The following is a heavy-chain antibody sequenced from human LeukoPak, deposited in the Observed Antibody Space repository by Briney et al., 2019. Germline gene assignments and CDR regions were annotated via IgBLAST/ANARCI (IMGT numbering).Heavy chain of an antibody. D-gene: IGHD4-23*01. J-gene: IGHJ4*02. Sequence: GGSLRLSCAASGFTFSNYGMHWVRQAPGKGLEWVAVIWYDGSKKYYVDSVKGRFTISRDNSKNTLYLQMNSLRAEDTAVYYCARRDGDNDRGFDYWGQGTQVTVPS. V-gene: IGHV3-33*01. CDR2: IWYDGSKK. CDR3: ARRDGDNDRGFDY. CDR1: GFTFSNYG.